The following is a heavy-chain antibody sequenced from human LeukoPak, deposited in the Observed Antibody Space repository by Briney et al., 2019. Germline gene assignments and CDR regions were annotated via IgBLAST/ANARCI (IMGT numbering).Heavy chain of an antibody. J-gene: IGHJ4*02. CDR2: MYSNSGNT. V-gene: IGHV1-8*01. Sequence: ASVKVSCKASGYTFINYDIMWVRQATGLGLEWMGWMYSNSGNTGYAQKFQGRVTMTRDTSMSTAYMELSSLRFEDTAVYYCTRGRGGTIVRGYMDYWGQGTLVTVSS. D-gene: IGHD3-10*01. CDR3: TRGRGGTIVRGYMDY. CDR1: GYTFINYD.